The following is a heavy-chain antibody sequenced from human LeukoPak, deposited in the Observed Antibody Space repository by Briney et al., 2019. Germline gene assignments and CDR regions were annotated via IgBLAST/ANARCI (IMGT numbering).Heavy chain of an antibody. Sequence: SVKLSCKASGGTLSSYAISWVRQAPGQGLEWMGGIIPIFGTANYAQKFQGRVTITTDESTSTAYMELSSLRSEDTAVYYCARSLITMIVSPLNYYYMDVWGKGTTVTVSS. V-gene: IGHV1-69*05. CDR2: IIPIFGTA. D-gene: IGHD3-22*01. CDR3: ARSLITMIVSPLNYYYMDV. J-gene: IGHJ6*03. CDR1: GGTLSSYA.